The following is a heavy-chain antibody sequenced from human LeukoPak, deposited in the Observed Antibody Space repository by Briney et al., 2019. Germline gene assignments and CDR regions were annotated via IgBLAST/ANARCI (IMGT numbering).Heavy chain of an antibody. J-gene: IGHJ5*02. CDR3: ASMKRYSRFDP. Sequence: SETLSLTCAVYGGSFSGYYWSWIRQPPGKGLEWIGEINHSGSTNYNPSLKSRVTISVDTSKNQFSLKLSSVTAADTAVYYCASMKRYSRFDPWGQGTLVTVSS. D-gene: IGHD2-15*01. V-gene: IGHV4-34*01. CDR1: GGSFSGYY. CDR2: INHSGST.